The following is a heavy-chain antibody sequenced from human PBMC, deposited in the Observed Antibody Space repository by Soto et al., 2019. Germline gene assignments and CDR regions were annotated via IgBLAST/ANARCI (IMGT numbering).Heavy chain of an antibody. Sequence: EVQLVESGGGLVQPGGSLRLSCAASGFTFSSYSMNWVSQAPGKGLEWVSYISSSSSTIYYADSVKGRFTISRDNAKNSLYLQMNRLRAEDTAVYYCARDHGGAARRNPFDYWGQGTLVTVSS. D-gene: IGHD6-6*01. J-gene: IGHJ4*02. CDR1: GFTFSSYS. CDR2: ISSSSSTI. CDR3: ARDHGGAARRNPFDY. V-gene: IGHV3-48*01.